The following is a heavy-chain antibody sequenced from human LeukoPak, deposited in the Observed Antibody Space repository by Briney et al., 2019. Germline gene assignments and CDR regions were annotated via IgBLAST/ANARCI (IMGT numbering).Heavy chain of an antibody. CDR1: GGSISSYY. Sequence: PSETLSLTCTVSGGSISSYYWSWIRQPAGKGLEWIGRIYTSGSTNYNPSLKSRVTISVDTSKNQVSLKLTSVTAADTAVYYCARYGSGSYRQFDYWGQGTLVTVSS. CDR2: IYTSGST. D-gene: IGHD3-10*01. V-gene: IGHV4-4*07. CDR3: ARYGSGSYRQFDY. J-gene: IGHJ4*02.